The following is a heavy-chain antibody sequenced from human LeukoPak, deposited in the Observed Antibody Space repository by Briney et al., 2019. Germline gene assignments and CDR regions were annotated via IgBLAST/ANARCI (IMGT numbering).Heavy chain of an antibody. V-gene: IGHV3-21*01. CDR2: ISSSSSYI. J-gene: IGHJ6*03. CDR1: GFTFSSYS. CDR3: ASSPNWNGIYYYYMDV. Sequence: PGGSLRLSCAASGFTFSSYSMNWVRQAPGKGLEWVSSISSSSSYIYYADSVKGRFTISRDNAKNSLYLQMNSLRAEDTAAYYCASSPNWNGIYYYYMDVWGKGTTVTVSS. D-gene: IGHD1-1*01.